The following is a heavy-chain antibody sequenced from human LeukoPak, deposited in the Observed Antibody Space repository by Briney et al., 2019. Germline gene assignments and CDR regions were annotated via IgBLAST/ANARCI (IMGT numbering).Heavy chain of an antibody. CDR3: ARLAAISGSDYPDG. V-gene: IGHV4-59*08. CDR1: GVSISSYY. Sequence: SETLSLTCTVSGVSISSYYWSWLRQPPGKGLEWIGYIFYSGNTIYNPSLRSRVTISADTSKNHFSLRLRSVTAADTAVYYCARLAAISGSDYPDGWGQGTLVTVSS. CDR2: IFYSGNT. D-gene: IGHD1-26*01. J-gene: IGHJ4*02.